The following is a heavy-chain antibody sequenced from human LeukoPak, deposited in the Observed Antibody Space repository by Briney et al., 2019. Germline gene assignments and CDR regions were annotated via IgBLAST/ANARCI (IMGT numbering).Heavy chain of an antibody. CDR3: ARVRVIDWGSSYFDY. V-gene: IGHV4-34*01. CDR2: INHSGST. CDR1: DGSFSGYY. J-gene: IGHJ4*02. Sequence: SETLSLTCAVYDGSFSGYYWSWIRQPPGKGLEWIGEINHSGSTNYNPSLKSRVTISLDTSKSQFSLKVRYVTAADTAVYFCARVRVIDWGSSYFDYWGQGNLVTVSS. D-gene: IGHD3-9*01.